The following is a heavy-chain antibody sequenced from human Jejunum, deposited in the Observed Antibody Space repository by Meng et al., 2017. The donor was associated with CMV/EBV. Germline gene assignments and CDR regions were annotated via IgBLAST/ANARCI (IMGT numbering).Heavy chain of an antibody. J-gene: IGHJ5*02. CDR2: LSAYNGNT. Sequence: LVNCGAELKTRGALGKSSSKASGTTFTGNGISWLRQAPGQWLEWMGWLSAYNGNTNYAQKLQGRVTMTTDTSTSTAYMELRSLRSDDTAVYYCAASSSSWYQNWFDPWGQGTLVTVSS. CDR1: GTTFTGNG. CDR3: AASSSSWYQNWFDP. D-gene: IGHD6-13*01. V-gene: IGHV1-18*01.